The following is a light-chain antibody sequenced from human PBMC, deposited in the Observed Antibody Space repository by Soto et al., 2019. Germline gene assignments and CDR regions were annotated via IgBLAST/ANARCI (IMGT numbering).Light chain of an antibody. CDR1: QSVGSN. J-gene: IGKJ1*01. CDR3: QQYNNWPRT. Sequence: EIVMTQSPATLSVSPGERVTLSFRARQSVGSNLAWYQQKPGQAPRLLIYGASTRATGIPARFSGSGSGTEFTLTISSLQSEDFAVYYCQQYNNWPRTFGQGTKVDI. V-gene: IGKV3-15*01. CDR2: GAS.